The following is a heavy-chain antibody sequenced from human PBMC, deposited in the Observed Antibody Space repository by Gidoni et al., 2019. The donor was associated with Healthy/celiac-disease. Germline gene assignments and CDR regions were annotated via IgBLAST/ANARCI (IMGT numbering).Heavy chain of an antibody. J-gene: IGHJ6*02. CDR1: GFTFSSYD. CDR2: IGTAGDT. CDR3: ARALYGSGSYRLRYYYYGMDV. Sequence: EVQLVASGGGLVQPGGSLRLSCAASGFTFSSYDMHWVRQATGKGLEWVSAIGTAGDTYYPGSVKGRFTISRENAKNSVYLQMNSLRAGDTAVYYCARALYGSGSYRLRYYYYGMDVWGQGTTVTVSS. V-gene: IGHV3-13*01. D-gene: IGHD3-10*01.